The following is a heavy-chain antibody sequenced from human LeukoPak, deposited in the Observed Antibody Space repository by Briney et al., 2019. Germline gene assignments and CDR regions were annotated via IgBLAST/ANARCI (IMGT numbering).Heavy chain of an antibody. Sequence: PGGSLRLSCAASGFTFRSYAIHWVRQAPGKGLEWIARARNKAKSQTTEYAASVRGRFTISRDDSKDSLYLQMNSLKIEDTAIYYCANSGNDYRFFESWGQGTLVTVSS. D-gene: IGHD5-12*01. J-gene: IGHJ4*02. V-gene: IGHV3-72*01. CDR3: ANSGNDYRFFES. CDR1: GFTFRSYA. CDR2: ARNKAKSQTT.